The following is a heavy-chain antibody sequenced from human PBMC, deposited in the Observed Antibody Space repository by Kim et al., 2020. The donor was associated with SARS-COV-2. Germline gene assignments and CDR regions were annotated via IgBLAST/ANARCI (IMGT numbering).Heavy chain of an antibody. J-gene: IGHJ6*02. V-gene: IGHV3-73*01. D-gene: IGHD2-21*02. CDR2: IRSTVNNYVT. CDR1: GYTFSGSA. CDR3: GVVTAVSTYYFGVDV. Sequence: GGSLRLSCAASGYTFSGSALHWLRQPSGKGLEWVGRIRSTVNNYVTAYAASVKGRFTISRDESKNTAYLQMNSLKIEDTAVYYCGVVTAVSTYYFGVDVWGQGTTVTVAS.